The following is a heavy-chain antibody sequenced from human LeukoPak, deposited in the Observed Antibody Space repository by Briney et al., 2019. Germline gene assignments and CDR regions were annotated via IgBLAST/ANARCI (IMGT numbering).Heavy chain of an antibody. J-gene: IGHJ4*02. CDR3: ARDSSGSLDY. V-gene: IGHV3-43*01. D-gene: IGHD1-26*01. CDR1: GFTFDDYA. CDR2: ISWNGYST. Sequence: GGSLRLSCAASGFTFDDYAMHWVRQAPGKVLEWVSLISWNGYSTSYGDSVKGRFTISRDNNKDSLFLQMNSLRTEDTALYYCARDSSGSLDYWGQGTLVTVSS.